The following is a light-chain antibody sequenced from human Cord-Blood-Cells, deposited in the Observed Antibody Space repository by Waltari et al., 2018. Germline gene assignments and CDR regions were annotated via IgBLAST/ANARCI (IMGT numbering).Light chain of an antibody. CDR1: SRDVGGYNY. CDR2: EVS. CDR3: SSYAGSNNLV. J-gene: IGLJ3*02. V-gene: IGLV2-8*01. Sequence: QYALTQPPSAYGSPGQSVTISCTGTSRDVGGYNYVSWYQQHPGKAPKLMIYEVSNRPSGVPDRFSGSKSGNTASLTVAGLQAEDEADYYCSSYAGSNNLVFGGGTKLTVL.